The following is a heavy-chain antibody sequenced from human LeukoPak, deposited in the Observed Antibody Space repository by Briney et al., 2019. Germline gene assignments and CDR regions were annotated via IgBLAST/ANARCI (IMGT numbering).Heavy chain of an antibody. J-gene: IGHJ4*02. D-gene: IGHD2-15*01. CDR3: ARRRNRIFES. V-gene: IGHV3-74*01. CDR2: ISSDGSTT. CDR1: GLTFSSYW. Sequence: GGSLRLSCAASGLTFSSYWMHWVRQAPGKGLVWVSRISSDGSTTTYADSVRGRFSISRDNAKNTLHLQMNSLRAEDTAIYYCARRRNRIFESWGQGTLVTVSS.